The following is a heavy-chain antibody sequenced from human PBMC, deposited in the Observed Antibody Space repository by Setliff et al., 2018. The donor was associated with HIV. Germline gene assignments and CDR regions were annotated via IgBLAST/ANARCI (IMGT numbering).Heavy chain of an antibody. J-gene: IGHJ4*02. Sequence: SETLSLTCAVYGGSFGDQFWNWIRQSPGKGLEWIGEIHHGGGTKYNPSLKSRVTISVDTSKNQLSLSLSSVTAADTAVYYCARDDSGYYYDYWGQGKLVTVSS. D-gene: IGHD3-22*01. CDR1: GGSFGDQF. CDR2: IHHGGGT. CDR3: ARDDSGYYYDY. V-gene: IGHV4-34*01.